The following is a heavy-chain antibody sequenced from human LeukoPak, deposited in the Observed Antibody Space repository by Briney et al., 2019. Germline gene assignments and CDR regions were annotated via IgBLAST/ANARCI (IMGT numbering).Heavy chain of an antibody. CDR2: IYYSGST. V-gene: IGHV4-30-4*08. CDR1: GGSISSGDYY. CDR3: ARAGASGTISFAFDY. D-gene: IGHD3-3*01. J-gene: IGHJ4*02. Sequence: PSQTLSLACTVSGGSISSGDYYWSWIRQPPGKGLEWIGYIYYSGSTYSNPSLKSRVTISVDTTKNQFSLKLSSVTAADTAVYYCARAGASGTISFAFDYWGQGTLVTVSS.